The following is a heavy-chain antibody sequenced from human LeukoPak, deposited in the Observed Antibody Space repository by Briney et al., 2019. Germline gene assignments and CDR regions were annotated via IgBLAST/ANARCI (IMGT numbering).Heavy chain of an antibody. CDR1: GFTFSDYY. Sequence: GGSLRLSCAASGFTFSDYYMIWIRQAPGKGLEWVSYISSSGSTIYYADSVKGRFTISRDNAKNSLYLQMNSLRAEDTAVYYCASGRSGYYLTYFDYWGQGTLVTVSS. J-gene: IGHJ4*02. CDR2: ISSSGSTI. V-gene: IGHV3-11*04. D-gene: IGHD3-22*01. CDR3: ASGRSGYYLTYFDY.